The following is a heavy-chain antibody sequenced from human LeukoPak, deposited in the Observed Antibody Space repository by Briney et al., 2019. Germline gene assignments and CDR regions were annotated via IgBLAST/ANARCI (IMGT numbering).Heavy chain of an antibody. D-gene: IGHD5-12*01. V-gene: IGHV1-2*02. CDR3: ARIVDIVAAAEGYFDY. CDR1: GYTFTGYY. CDR2: INPNSGGT. J-gene: IGHJ4*02. Sequence: ASVKVSCKASGYTFTGYYMHWVRQAPGQGLEWMGWINPNSGGTNYVQKFQGRVTMTRDTSISTAYMELSRLRSDDTAVYYCARIVDIVAAAEGYFDYWGQGTLVTVSS.